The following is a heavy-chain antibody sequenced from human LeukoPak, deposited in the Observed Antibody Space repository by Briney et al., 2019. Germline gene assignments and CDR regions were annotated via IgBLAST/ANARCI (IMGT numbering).Heavy chain of an antibody. V-gene: IGHV4-31*03. Sequence: SQTLSLTCTVSGGSISSGGYYWSCIRQHPGKGLEWIGYIYYSGSTYYHPSLKSRVTISVDTSKNQFSLKLSSVTAGDTAVYYCARPRRSTDNAFDIWGQGTMVTVSS. D-gene: IGHD2-8*02. CDR2: IYYSGST. CDR1: GGSISSGGYY. CDR3: ARPRRSTDNAFDI. J-gene: IGHJ3*02.